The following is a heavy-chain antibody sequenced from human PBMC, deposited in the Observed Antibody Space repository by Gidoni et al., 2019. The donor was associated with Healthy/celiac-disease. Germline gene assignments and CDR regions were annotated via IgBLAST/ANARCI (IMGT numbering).Heavy chain of an antibody. V-gene: IGHV4-39*01. CDR3: ANSELLRAFDI. CDR2: IYYSGST. Sequence: PQLLESGPGLVKPSETLSLTCTVSGGSISSSSYYWGWIRQPPGKGLEWIGSIYYSGSTYYNPSLKSRVTISVDTSKNQFSLKLSSVTAADTAVYYCANSELLRAFDIWGQGTMVTVSS. CDR1: GGSISSSSYY. J-gene: IGHJ3*02. D-gene: IGHD1-26*01.